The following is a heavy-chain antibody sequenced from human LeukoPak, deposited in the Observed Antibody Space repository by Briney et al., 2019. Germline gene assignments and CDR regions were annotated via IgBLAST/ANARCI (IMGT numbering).Heavy chain of an antibody. CDR2: IKQDGSEK. CDR3: AKDAGTYFDY. CDR1: GFTFSSYW. V-gene: IGHV3-7*03. D-gene: IGHD6-13*01. J-gene: IGHJ4*02. Sequence: PGGSLRLSCAASGFTFSSYWMSWVRQAPGKGLEWVANIKQDGSEKYYVDSVKGRFTISRDNSKNTLYLQMNSLRAEDTAVYYCAKDAGTYFDYWGQGTLVTVSS.